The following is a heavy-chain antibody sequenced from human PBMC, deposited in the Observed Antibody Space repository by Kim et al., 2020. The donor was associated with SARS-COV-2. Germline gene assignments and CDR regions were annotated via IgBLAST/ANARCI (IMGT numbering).Heavy chain of an antibody. J-gene: IGHJ4*02. Sequence: SETLSLTCTVSGGSISSYYWSWIRQPPGKGLEWIGYIYYSGSTNYNPSLKSRVTISVDTSKNQFSLKLSSVTTADTAVYYCARLGDNPQLSREDYWGQGTLVTVSS. CDR2: IYYSGST. V-gene: IGHV4-59*08. CDR3: ARLGDNPQLSREDY. CDR1: GGSISSYY. D-gene: IGHD3-16*02.